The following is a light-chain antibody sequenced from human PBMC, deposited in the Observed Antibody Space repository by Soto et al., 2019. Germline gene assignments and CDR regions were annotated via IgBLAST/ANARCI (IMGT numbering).Light chain of an antibody. Sequence: EIVLTQSPATLSLSPGERATLSCTASQSVNSYLPWYQHRPGQAPRLLIYDTFNRATGVPARFSGSGSGTDFTLTISSLEPEDFAVYYCQHRTSRYTFGQGTKVETK. CDR2: DTF. J-gene: IGKJ2*01. CDR3: QHRTSRYT. CDR1: QSVNSY. V-gene: IGKV3-11*01.